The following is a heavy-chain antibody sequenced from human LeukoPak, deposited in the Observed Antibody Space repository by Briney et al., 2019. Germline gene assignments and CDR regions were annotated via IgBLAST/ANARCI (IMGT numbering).Heavy chain of an antibody. V-gene: IGHV4-59*01. CDR2: IYSSGST. D-gene: IGHD2-21*02. J-gene: IGHJ4*02. CDR3: ARFAYCGGHCWYYFDY. CDR1: GGSISSYY. Sequence: PSETLSLTCTVSGGSISSYYWSWIRQPPGKGLEWIGYIYSSGSTNYNPSLKSRIAISVNTSKNQFSLKLSSVTAADTAVYYCARFAYCGGHCWYYFDYWGQGSLVTVSS.